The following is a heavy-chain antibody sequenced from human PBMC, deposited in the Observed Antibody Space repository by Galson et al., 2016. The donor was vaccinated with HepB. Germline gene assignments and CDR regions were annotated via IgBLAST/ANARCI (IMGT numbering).Heavy chain of an antibody. Sequence: SLRLSCAASGFTFSSQAVSWVRQAPGKRLEWVSAITGLGITTYYADSVKGRFTISRDNSKNTLFLQMNSLRVEDTAVYYCARERTTVSSPHLDYWGQGTLVTVSS. CDR2: ITGLGITT. CDR1: GFTFSSQA. D-gene: IGHD4-17*01. J-gene: IGHJ4*02. CDR3: ARERTTVSSPHLDY. V-gene: IGHV3-23*01.